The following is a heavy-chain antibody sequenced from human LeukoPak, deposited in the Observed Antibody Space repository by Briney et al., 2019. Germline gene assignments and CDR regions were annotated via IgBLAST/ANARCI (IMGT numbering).Heavy chain of an antibody. CDR3: AKASALWLQLP. V-gene: IGHV3-7*05. CDR2: IKQDGSEK. J-gene: IGHJ5*02. Sequence: PVGSLTLSLAVCALTFPSYVMHWVRQAPGKGLEWVGNIKQDGSEKRYADSVRGRFTISRDNAQTSLYLQVNSLRAEDTAVSYCAKASALWLQLPWG. D-gene: IGHD5-24*01. CDR1: ALTFPSYV.